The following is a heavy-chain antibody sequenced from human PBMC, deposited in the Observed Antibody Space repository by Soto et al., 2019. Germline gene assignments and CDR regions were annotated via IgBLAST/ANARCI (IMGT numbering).Heavy chain of an antibody. CDR2: IYHSGST. J-gene: IGHJ4*02. CDR1: GVTMNSSGFS. CDR3: ARGPPLGF. Sequence: TSAVAGVTMNSSGFSGTWIRQPPGKGLECIGYIYHSGSTYYNPSLKSRVTISVDRSKNQFSLKLSSVTAADTAVYYCARGPPLGFWRQGTLVTVSS. V-gene: IGHV4-30-2*01.